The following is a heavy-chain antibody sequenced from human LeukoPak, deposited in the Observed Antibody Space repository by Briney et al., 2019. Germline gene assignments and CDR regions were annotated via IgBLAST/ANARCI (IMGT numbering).Heavy chain of an antibody. V-gene: IGHV1-69*04. CDR3: ARDGGITIFGVAHLNWFDP. CDR2: IIPILGIA. CDR1: GGTFSSYA. J-gene: IGHJ5*02. D-gene: IGHD3-3*01. Sequence: ASVKVSCKASGGTFSSYAISWVRQAPGQGLEWMGRIIPILGIANYAQKLQGRVTMTTDTSTSTAYMELRSLRSDDTAVYYCARDGGITIFGVAHLNWFDPWGQGTLVTVSS.